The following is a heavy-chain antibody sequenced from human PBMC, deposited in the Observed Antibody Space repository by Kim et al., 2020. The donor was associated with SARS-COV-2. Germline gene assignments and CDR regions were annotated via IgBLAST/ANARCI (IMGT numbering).Heavy chain of an antibody. CDR3: ARDWLTSGFDY. D-gene: IGHD1-26*01. V-gene: IGHV1-3*01. J-gene: IGHJ4*02. Sequence: YSQNFQGRVTITKEISANTAYMDLSSLKSEDTAVYYCARDWLTSGFDYWGQGTLVTVSS.